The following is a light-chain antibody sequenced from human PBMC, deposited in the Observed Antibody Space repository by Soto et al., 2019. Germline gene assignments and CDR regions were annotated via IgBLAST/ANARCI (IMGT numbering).Light chain of an antibody. CDR1: QSISSY. CDR2: AAS. V-gene: IGKV1-39*01. J-gene: IGKJ4*01. Sequence: DIQMTQSPSSLSASVGDRVTITCRASQSISSYLNWYQQKPGKAPKLLIYAASSLQSGVPSRFSGSGSGTDSTLTISSLQPEDFATYYCQQSYSTPPGLTSGGGTKVEIK. CDR3: QQSYSTPPGLT.